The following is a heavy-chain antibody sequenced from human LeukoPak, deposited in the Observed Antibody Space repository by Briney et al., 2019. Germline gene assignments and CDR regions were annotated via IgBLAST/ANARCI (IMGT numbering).Heavy chain of an antibody. CDR1: GGSFSGYY. CDR2: INHSGST. V-gene: IGHV4-34*01. J-gene: IGHJ4*02. D-gene: IGHD3-22*01. Sequence: TSETLSLTCAVYGGSFSGYYWSWIRQPPGKGLEWIGEINHSGSTNYNPSLKSRVTISVDTSKNQFSLKLSSVTAADTAVYYCARGSRNTMIVVARPFDYWGQGTLVTVSS. CDR3: ARGSRNTMIVVARPFDY.